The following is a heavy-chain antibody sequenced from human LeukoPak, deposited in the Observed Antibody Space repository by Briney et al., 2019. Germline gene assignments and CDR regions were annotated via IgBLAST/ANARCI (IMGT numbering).Heavy chain of an antibody. Sequence: GESLKISCKGSGYSFTSYWIGWVPQLPGKGLEWMGILYPGDSDTRYSPSFQGQVTISADKSISTAYLQWSSLKASDTAMYYCARRLRYCSGGSCYYFDYWGQGTLVTVSS. J-gene: IGHJ4*02. CDR1: GYSFTSYW. CDR2: LYPGDSDT. V-gene: IGHV5-51*01. D-gene: IGHD2-15*01. CDR3: ARRLRYCSGGSCYYFDY.